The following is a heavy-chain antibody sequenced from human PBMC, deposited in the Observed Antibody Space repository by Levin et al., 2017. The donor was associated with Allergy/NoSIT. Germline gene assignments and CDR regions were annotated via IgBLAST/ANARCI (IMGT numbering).Heavy chain of an antibody. CDR1: GGSISSGGYY. CDR3: ARGVGYYYDSSGYPPDY. D-gene: IGHD3-22*01. V-gene: IGHV4-31*03. CDR2: IYYSGST. J-gene: IGHJ4*02. Sequence: PSETLSLTCTVSGGSISSGGYYWSWIRQHPGKGLEWIGYIYYSGSTYYNPSLKSRVTISVDTSKNQFSLKLSSVTAADTAVYYCARGVGYYYDSSGYPPDYWGQGTLVTVSS.